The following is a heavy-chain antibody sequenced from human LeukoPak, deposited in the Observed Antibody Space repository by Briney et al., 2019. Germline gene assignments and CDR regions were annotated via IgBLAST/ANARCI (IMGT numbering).Heavy chain of an antibody. CDR1: GFTFSSYA. Sequence: GRSLRLSCAASGFTFSSYAMHWVRQAPGKGLEWVAVISYDGSNKYYADSVKGRFTISRDNSKNTLYLQMNSLRAEDTALYYCAKDTYGSGRPIGDWGQGTMVTVSS. D-gene: IGHD3-10*01. CDR2: ISYDGSNK. J-gene: IGHJ3*01. V-gene: IGHV3-30*01. CDR3: AKDTYGSGRPIGD.